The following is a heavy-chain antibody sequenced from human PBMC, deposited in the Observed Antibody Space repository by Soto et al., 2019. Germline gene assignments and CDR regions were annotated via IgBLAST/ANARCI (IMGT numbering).Heavy chain of an antibody. J-gene: IGHJ4*02. CDR2: ISHDGSDK. CDR1: GFTFSSYT. V-gene: IGHV3-30*04. Sequence: EGSLRLSCAASGFTFSSYTMHWVRQTPGKGLERVAVISHDGSDKYYADSVKGRFTISRDNSKNTLYLQMNSLRREDTSVWYCASDYSFAVVAPGYWGQGILVTVSS. CDR3: ASDYSFAVVAPGY. D-gene: IGHD3-22*01.